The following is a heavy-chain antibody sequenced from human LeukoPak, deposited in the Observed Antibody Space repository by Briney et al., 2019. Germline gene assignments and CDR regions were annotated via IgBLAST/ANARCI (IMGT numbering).Heavy chain of an antibody. CDR2: ISSSSSYI. J-gene: IGHJ1*01. D-gene: IGHD3-9*01. Sequence: PGGSLRLSCAASGFTFSSYSMNWVRQAPGKGLEWVSSISSSSSYIYYADSVKGRFTISRGNAKNSLYLQMNSLRAEDTAVYYCARGDFDWGHAEYFQHWGQGTLVTVSS. V-gene: IGHV3-21*01. CDR1: GFTFSSYS. CDR3: ARGDFDWGHAEYFQH.